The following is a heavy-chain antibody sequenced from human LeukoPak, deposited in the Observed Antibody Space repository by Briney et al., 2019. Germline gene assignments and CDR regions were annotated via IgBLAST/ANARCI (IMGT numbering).Heavy chain of an antibody. CDR1: GYSISSGYY. CDR3: ARNGDTSGYYYLAPTTFDY. CDR2: FYHSGNT. J-gene: IGHJ4*02. D-gene: IGHD3-22*01. Sequence: EASETLSLTCAVSGYSISSGYYWGWIRQPPGKGLGWIGSFYHSGNTNYNPSLKSRVTISVDTSKNQFSLNLSSVTATDTAVYYCARNGDTSGYYYLAPTTFDYWGQGTLVTVSS. V-gene: IGHV4-38-2*01.